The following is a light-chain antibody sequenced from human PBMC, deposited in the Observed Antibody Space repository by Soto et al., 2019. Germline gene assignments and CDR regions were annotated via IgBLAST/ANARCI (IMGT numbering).Light chain of an antibody. CDR3: QQSYNTVS. J-gene: IGKJ4*01. Sequence: IQLTQYPSSRSSSLGDRVTISCGASQGIGNDLGRYQQKPGKPPKVLIYGASNIQSGVPPRFSGSESGTYFTLTIRSLQPEDVATYYCQQSYNTVSFGGGTKVDI. V-gene: IGKV1-6*01. CDR2: GAS. CDR1: QGIGND.